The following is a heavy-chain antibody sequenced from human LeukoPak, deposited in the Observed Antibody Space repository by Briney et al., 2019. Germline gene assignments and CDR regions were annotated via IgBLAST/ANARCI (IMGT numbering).Heavy chain of an antibody. J-gene: IGHJ3*02. CDR3: ALSRGYSSGGAFDI. D-gene: IGHD5-18*01. CDR2: IYSGGST. Sequence: PGGSLRLSCAASGFTVRSNYMSWVRQAPGKGLEWVSVIYSGGSTYYADSVKGRFTISRDNSKNTLYLQMNSRRAEDTAVYYCALSRGYSSGGAFDIWGQGTMVTVSS. V-gene: IGHV3-53*01. CDR1: GFTVRSNY.